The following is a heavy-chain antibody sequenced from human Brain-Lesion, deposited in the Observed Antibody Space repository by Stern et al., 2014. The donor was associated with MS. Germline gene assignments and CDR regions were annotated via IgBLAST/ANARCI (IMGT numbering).Heavy chain of an antibody. CDR1: GFRFSDYY. CDR3: VKNHYGLDY. J-gene: IGHJ4*02. V-gene: IGHV3-11*01. CDR2: ITGSGDIT. D-gene: IGHD3-10*01. Sequence: VQLVESGGGLVKPGGSLRLSCAASGFRFSDYYMAWVRKAPGKGLEWVSYITGSGDITNYADSVKGRFTISRDNAKNSLHLQMNSLRAEDTAVYYCVKNHYGLDYWGQGALVTVSS.